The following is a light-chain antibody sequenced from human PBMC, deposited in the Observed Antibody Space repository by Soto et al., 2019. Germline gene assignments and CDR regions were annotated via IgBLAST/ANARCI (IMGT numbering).Light chain of an antibody. CDR1: QSVSSSY. J-gene: IGKJ1*01. V-gene: IGKV3-20*01. Sequence: EIVLTQSPATLSLSPGERATLSCRASQSVSSSYLAWYQQKPGQALRLLIYDASNRATGIPDRFSGSGSGTDFTLTISRLEPEDFAVYYCQQYGNSPQTFGQGTKVDIK. CDR3: QQYGNSPQT. CDR2: DAS.